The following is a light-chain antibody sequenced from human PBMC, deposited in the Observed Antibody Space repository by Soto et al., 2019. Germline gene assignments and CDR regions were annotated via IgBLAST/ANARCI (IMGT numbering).Light chain of an antibody. CDR2: SAS. CDR3: LQHSDYPFT. CDR1: RGIRDA. J-gene: IGKJ2*01. Sequence: DIQMTQSPSSLSASVGDRVTITCRASRGIRDALGWYQQKSGKVPKRLIYSASSLQNGVPSRFSGRGYRTEFTLTISSLQPEDFATYFCLQHSDYPFTFGQGTRLEI. V-gene: IGKV1-17*01.